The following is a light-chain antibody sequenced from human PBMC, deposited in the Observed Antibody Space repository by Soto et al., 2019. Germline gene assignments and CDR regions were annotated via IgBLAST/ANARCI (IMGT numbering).Light chain of an antibody. CDR1: SSDVGGYNY. V-gene: IGLV2-14*01. CDR2: DVS. CDR3: SSYRDSSTRV. J-gene: IGLJ3*02. Sequence: QSALTQAASVSGSPGQSITISCTGTSSDVGGYNYVSCYQQYPGKAPKLMIYDVSNRPSGVSNRFSGSKSGNTASLIISGLQAEDEADYYGSSYRDSSTRVFGGGTKVTVL.